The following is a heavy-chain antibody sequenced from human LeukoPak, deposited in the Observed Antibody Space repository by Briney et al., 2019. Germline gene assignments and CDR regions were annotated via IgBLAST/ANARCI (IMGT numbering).Heavy chain of an antibody. CDR2: IFSNDEK. CDR3: ARIRSETTFVGYYYYYMDV. V-gene: IGHV2-26*01. D-gene: IGHD2/OR15-2a*01. J-gene: IGHJ6*03. CDR1: GFSLSNARMG. Sequence: SGPTLVKPTETLTLTCTVSGFSLSNARMGVSWIRQPPGKALEWLAHIFSNDEKSYSTSLKSRLTISKDTSKSQVVLTMTNMDPVDTATYYCARIRSETTFVGYYYYYMDVWGKGTTVTVSS.